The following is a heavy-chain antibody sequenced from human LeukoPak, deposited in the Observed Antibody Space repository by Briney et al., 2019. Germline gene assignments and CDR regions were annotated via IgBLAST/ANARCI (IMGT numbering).Heavy chain of an antibody. V-gene: IGHV4-30-2*01. J-gene: IGHJ4*02. Sequence: PSETLSLTCAVSGGSISSGGYSWSWIRQPPGTGLEWIGYIYHSGSTYYNPSLKSRVTISVDRSKNQFSLKLSSVTAADTAVYYCARAIGDDYGDYFDYWGQGTLVTVSS. CDR2: IYHSGST. CDR3: ARAIGDDYGDYFDY. CDR1: GGSISSGGYS. D-gene: IGHD4-17*01.